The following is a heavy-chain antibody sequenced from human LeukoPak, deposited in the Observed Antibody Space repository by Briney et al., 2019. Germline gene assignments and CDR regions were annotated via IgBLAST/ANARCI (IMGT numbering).Heavy chain of an antibody. D-gene: IGHD5-24*01. J-gene: IGHJ3*01. CDR3: AKDIQLST. CDR1: GFNFRDAA. CDR2: IASNGANS. V-gene: IGHV3-23*01. Sequence: PGGSLRLSGAASGFNFRDAAMTWVRQAPGKGREWVSLIASNGANSYYAESVKGRFSISRANSKHMLSLQMTSLRVEDTARYYCAKDIQLSTWGLGTVVTVSS.